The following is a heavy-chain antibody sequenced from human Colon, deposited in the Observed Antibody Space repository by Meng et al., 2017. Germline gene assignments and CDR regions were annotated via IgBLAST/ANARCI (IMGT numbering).Heavy chain of an antibody. J-gene: IGHJ4*02. CDR3: ARGGFDAYYFDF. D-gene: IGHD2/OR15-2a*01. CDR2: INRDGSRP. CDR1: GFTFSSYW. Sequence: GESLKISCAASGFTFSSYWMHLVRQAPGKGLVWVSRINRDGSRPNYADSVEGRFSISRDNAKNTLYLQMNSLRAEDTAVYYCARGGFDAYYFDFWGQGTLVTVSS. V-gene: IGHV3-74*01.